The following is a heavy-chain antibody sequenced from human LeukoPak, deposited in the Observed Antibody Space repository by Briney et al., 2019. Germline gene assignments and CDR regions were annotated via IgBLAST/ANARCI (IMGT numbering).Heavy chain of an antibody. J-gene: IGHJ4*02. V-gene: IGHV4-59*08. CDR1: GGSISSYY. D-gene: IGHD4-17*01. CDR3: ARHTHDYGDYYFDY. CDR2: IYYSGST. Sequence: SETLSLTCTVSGGSISSYYWSWIRQPPGKGLEWIGYIYYSGSTNYNPCLKSRVTISVDTSKNQFSPKLSSVTAADTAVYYCARHTHDYGDYYFDYWGQGTLVTVSS.